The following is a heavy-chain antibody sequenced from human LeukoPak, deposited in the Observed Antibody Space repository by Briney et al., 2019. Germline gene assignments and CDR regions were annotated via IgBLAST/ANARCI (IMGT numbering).Heavy chain of an antibody. J-gene: IGHJ4*02. CDR1: GFIVTNNY. D-gene: IGHD5-18*01. CDR3: ARGRDNPAMMWLAPDLDS. Sequence: PGGSLRLSCVASGFIVTNNYMSWVRQAPGKGLEWVSGLFYGGKTFYADSVKGRFTISRDDVKNTLFLQMNTLRAEDTAVYYCARGRDNPAMMWLAPDLDSWGQGTLVTVSS. V-gene: IGHV3-53*01. CDR2: LFYGGKT.